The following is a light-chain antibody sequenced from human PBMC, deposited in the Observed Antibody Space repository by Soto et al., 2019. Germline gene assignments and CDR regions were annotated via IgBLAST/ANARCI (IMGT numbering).Light chain of an antibody. V-gene: IGKV1-5*01. CDR1: QSISSW. Sequence: DIQMTQSPSTLSASVGDRVTITCRARQSISSWLAWYQQKPGKAHKLLIYYASILESGVPSRFSGSGSGTEFTLTISSLQPDDFATYYCQQYNSYRWTFGQGTKVEIK. CDR3: QQYNSYRWT. CDR2: YAS. J-gene: IGKJ1*01.